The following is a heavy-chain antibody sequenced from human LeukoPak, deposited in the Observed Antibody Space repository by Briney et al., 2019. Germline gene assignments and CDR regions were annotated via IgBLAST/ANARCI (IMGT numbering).Heavy chain of an antibody. V-gene: IGHV4-30-4*01. J-gene: IGHJ4*02. CDR3: ARAKRGSHLFDY. CDR2: IYYSGST. D-gene: IGHD3-16*01. CDR1: GGSISSGDYY. Sequence: PSQTLSLTCTVSGGSISSGDYYWSWIRQPPGKGLEWIGYIYYSGSTYYNPSLKSRVTISVDTSKNQFSLKLSSVTAADTAVYYCARAKRGSHLFDYWGQGTLVTVSS.